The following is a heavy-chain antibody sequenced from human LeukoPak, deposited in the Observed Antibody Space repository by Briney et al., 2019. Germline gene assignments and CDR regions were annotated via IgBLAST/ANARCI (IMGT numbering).Heavy chain of an antibody. D-gene: IGHD2-8*01. CDR2: IYPGDSDT. Sequence: GESLKISCKVSGYIFTSYWFGWVRQMPGKGLEWMGIIYPGDSDTRYSPSSQGQVTISVDKSISTAYLQWSSLKASDTAMYYCTRKGYAFDYWGQGTLVTVSS. CDR1: GYIFTSYW. J-gene: IGHJ4*02. CDR3: TRKGYAFDY. V-gene: IGHV5-51*01.